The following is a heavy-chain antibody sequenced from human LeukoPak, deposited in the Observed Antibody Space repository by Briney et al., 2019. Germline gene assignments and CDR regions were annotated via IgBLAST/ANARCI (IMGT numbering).Heavy chain of an antibody. V-gene: IGHV4-59*08. CDR1: GGSISNYY. Sequence: SETLSLTCTVSGGSISNYYWSWIRQPPGKGLEWIGYIYYSGSTNYNPPLKSRVTISVDTSKNQFSLKLSSVTAADTAVYYCARLGDRGHSYGLDYWGQGTLVTVSS. CDR3: ARLGDRGHSYGLDY. D-gene: IGHD5-18*01. J-gene: IGHJ4*02. CDR2: IYYSGST.